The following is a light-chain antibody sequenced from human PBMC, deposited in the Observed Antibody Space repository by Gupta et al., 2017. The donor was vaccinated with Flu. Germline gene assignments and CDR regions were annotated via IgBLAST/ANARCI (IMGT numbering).Light chain of an antibody. V-gene: IGKV3-15*01. J-gene: IGKJ1*01. Sequence: PATLSVSPGERATLSCRASESVSNNLAWFQHKQGLAPRLLIFGASCRCTGVPDSFSGSGSVTEFTLTINGLQSQDFAIYYFQQEHNWPRTFGQGTRVDIK. CDR2: GAS. CDR3: QQEHNWPRT. CDR1: ESVSNN.